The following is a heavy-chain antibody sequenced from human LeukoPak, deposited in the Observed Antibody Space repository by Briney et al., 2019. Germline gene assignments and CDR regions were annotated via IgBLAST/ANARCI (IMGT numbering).Heavy chain of an antibody. V-gene: IGHV3-7*01. CDR3: ARYRGHSRGSNYGYFDY. J-gene: IGHJ4*02. Sequence: PGGSLRLSCAASGFTCSTFWMTWVRQAPGKGQEWVANIKQDGSEKYYVDSVKGRFTISRDNAKNSLYLQMNSLRAEDTAVYYCARYRGHSRGSNYGYFDYRGQGTLVTVSS. CDR1: GFTCSTFW. CDR2: IKQDGSEK. D-gene: IGHD5-18*01.